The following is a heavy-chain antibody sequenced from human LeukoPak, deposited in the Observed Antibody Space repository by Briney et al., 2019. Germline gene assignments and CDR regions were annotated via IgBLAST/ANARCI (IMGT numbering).Heavy chain of an antibody. J-gene: IGHJ4*02. V-gene: IGHV3-7*01. CDR3: ASSHDSSGND. D-gene: IGHD3-22*01. Sequence: PGGSLSLSCIASGSGFSSYWVAWVPQAPGKGLEWVANIKYDGTHKFYADSVKGLFTISRDNAKNSLFLEMNSLRADDTAVYFCASSHDSSGNDWGQGTLVTVSS. CDR2: IKYDGTHK. CDR1: GSGFSSYW.